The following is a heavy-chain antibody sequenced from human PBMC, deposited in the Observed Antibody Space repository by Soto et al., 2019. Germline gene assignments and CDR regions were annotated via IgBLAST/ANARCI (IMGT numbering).Heavy chain of an antibody. CDR1: GGSISSGDYY. CDR3: ARALGYCSSTSCYGGAYYYYGMDV. CDR2: IYYSGST. Sequence: QVQLQESGPGLVKPSQTLSLTCTVSGGSISSGDYYWSWIRQPPGKGLEWIGYIYYSGSTYYNPSIKSRVTISLDTSKNQFSLKLSSVTAADTAVYYCARALGYCSSTSCYGGAYYYYGMDVWGQGTTVTVSS. D-gene: IGHD2-2*01. J-gene: IGHJ6*02. V-gene: IGHV4-30-4*01.